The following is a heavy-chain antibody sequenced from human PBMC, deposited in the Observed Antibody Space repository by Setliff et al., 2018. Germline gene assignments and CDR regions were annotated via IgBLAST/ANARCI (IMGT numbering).Heavy chain of an antibody. CDR1: GGTFSDYY. CDR2: INHRGST. V-gene: IGHV4-34*01. D-gene: IGHD6-6*01. Sequence: KTSETLSLTCAAYGGTFSDYYWTWIRQPPGKGLEWVGEINHRGSTNYNPSLKSRVTISVDTSKDQFSLKLISMTAADTAVYYCARGRNVAARLLDSWGQG. CDR3: ARGRNVAARLLDS. J-gene: IGHJ4*02.